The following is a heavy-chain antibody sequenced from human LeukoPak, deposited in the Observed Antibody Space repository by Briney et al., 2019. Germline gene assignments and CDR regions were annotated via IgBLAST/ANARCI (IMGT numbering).Heavy chain of an antibody. V-gene: IGHV4-34*01. CDR1: GGSFSGYY. D-gene: IGHD7-27*01. CDR3: ARGVWGSENWSDP. Sequence: SETLSLTCAVYGGSFSGYYWSWIRQPPGKGLEWIGEINHSGSTNYNPSLKSRVTISVDTSKNQFSLKLSSVTAADTAVYYCARGVWGSENWSDPWGQGTLVTVSS. J-gene: IGHJ5*02. CDR2: INHSGST.